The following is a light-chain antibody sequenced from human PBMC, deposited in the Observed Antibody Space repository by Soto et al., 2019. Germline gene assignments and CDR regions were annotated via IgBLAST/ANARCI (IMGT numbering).Light chain of an antibody. CDR1: QDIYSW. CDR3: QRYNSNSRT. V-gene: IGKV1-5*01. CDR2: DAS. Sequence: DIQLTQSPSTLSASVGDRVTITCRASQDIYSWVAWYQQKPGKAPKFLIYDASILQIGVPSRFSGSGSGTEFTLTISSLQPDDFATYYCQRYNSNSRTFGQGTPVDFK. J-gene: IGKJ1*01.